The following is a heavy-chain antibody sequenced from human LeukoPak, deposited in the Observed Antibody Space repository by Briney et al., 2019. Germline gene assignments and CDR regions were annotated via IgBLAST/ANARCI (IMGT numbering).Heavy chain of an antibody. D-gene: IGHD6-13*01. CDR3: AKEGYRSSSSGAYFDY. CDR2: ITDSGSST. CDR1: GFTFSSYA. J-gene: IGHJ4*02. Sequence: PGGSLRLSCAASGFTFSSYAMSWVRQAPGKGLEWVSAITDSGSSTYYADSVKGRFTISRDNSKNTLYLQMNSLRAEDTAVYYCAKEGYRSSSSGAYFDYWGQGTLVTVSS. V-gene: IGHV3-23*01.